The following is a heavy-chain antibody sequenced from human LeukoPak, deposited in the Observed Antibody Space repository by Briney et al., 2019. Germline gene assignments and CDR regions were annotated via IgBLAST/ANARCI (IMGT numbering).Heavy chain of an antibody. J-gene: IGHJ4*02. Sequence: GGSLRLSCAASGFTFSSYAMSWVRQAPGKGLEWVSAIPGSGGNTYYADSVKGRFTISRDNSKDTLYLQMDSLSAEDTAVYYCAKGGRFTSGWRGAFDSWGQGTLVTVSS. V-gene: IGHV3-23*01. CDR1: GFTFSSYA. CDR2: IPGSGGNT. CDR3: AKGGRFTSGWRGAFDS. D-gene: IGHD6-19*01.